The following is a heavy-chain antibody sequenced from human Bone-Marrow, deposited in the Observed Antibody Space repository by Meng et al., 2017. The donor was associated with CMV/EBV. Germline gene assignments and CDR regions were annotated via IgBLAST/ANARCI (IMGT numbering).Heavy chain of an antibody. CDR2: IKQDGSEK. CDR1: GFSFSNYW. D-gene: IGHD5-12*01. CDR3: ARVESSADSRYRPVDY. Sequence: GGSLRLSCATSGFSFSNYWMTWLRQSPGRGLEWLSTIKQDGSEKDYGDSVKGRFTISRDNAKNSVYLQMNYQGVEDTGIYYCARVESSADSRYRPVDYWGQGRLVTVSS. J-gene: IGHJ4*02. V-gene: IGHV3-7*01.